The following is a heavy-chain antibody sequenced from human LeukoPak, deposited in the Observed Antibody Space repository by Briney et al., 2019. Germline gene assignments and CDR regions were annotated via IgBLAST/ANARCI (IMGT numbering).Heavy chain of an antibody. CDR3: ARVGGSGYYRYYFDY. Sequence: ASVKVSCKASGYTFTSYYMHWVRQAPGQGLEWVGIINPSGGSTSYAQKFQGRVTMTRDTSTSTVYMELSSLRSEDTAVYYCARVGGSGYYRYYFDYWGQGTLVTVSS. V-gene: IGHV1-46*01. D-gene: IGHD3-22*01. CDR2: INPSGGST. CDR1: GYTFTSYY. J-gene: IGHJ4*02.